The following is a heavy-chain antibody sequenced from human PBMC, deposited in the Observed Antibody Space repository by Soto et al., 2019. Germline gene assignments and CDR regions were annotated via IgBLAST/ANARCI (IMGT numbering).Heavy chain of an antibody. CDR1: GGSISSGGYY. V-gene: IGHV4-31*03. CDR3: ARDLRGVNYYGMDV. D-gene: IGHD3-10*01. J-gene: IGHJ6*02. Sequence: QVQLQESGPGLVKPSQTLSLTCTVSGGSISSGGYYWSWIRQHPGKGLEWIGYIYYSGSTYYNPSLNSRVTISVDTSKNQFSLKLSSVTAADTAVYYCARDLRGVNYYGMDVWGQGTTVTVSS. CDR2: IYYSGST.